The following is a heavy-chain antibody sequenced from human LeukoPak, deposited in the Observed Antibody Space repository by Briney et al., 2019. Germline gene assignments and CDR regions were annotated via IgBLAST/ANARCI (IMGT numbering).Heavy chain of an antibody. CDR1: GFTFSSNT. V-gene: IGHV3-21*01. CDR2: ISTSGSYI. Sequence: GSLRISCAASGFTFSSNTMNWVRQAPGKGLEWVSSISTSGSYIFYADSVKGRFTISRDNAKNSLYLQMNSLRAEDTAVYYCARGLGQWLALDYWGQGTLVTVSS. D-gene: IGHD6-19*01. J-gene: IGHJ4*02. CDR3: ARGLGQWLALDY.